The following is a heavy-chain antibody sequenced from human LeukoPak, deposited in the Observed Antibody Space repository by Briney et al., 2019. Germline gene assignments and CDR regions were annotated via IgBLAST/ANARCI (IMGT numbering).Heavy chain of an antibody. D-gene: IGHD3-10*01. V-gene: IGHV4-31*11. J-gene: IGHJ4*02. CDR1: GASISSGGYF. Sequence: SETLSLTCAVSGASISSGGYFYSWIRQHPGEGLEWLAYIYYKGDTYYNPSLRSRLTISVDTSKNQFSLNLTSVSAADTAVYYCARVSGHITYVDFWGQGTLVTVSS. CDR2: IYYKGDT. CDR3: ARVSGHITYVDF.